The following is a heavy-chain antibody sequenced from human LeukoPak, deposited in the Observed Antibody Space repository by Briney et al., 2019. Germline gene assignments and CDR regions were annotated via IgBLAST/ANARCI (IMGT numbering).Heavy chain of an antibody. V-gene: IGHV4-59*08. D-gene: IGHD3-10*01. CDR2: IHYSGST. Sequence: PSETLSLTCAVYGGSFSGYYWNWIRQSPGKGLEWIGYIHYSGSTNYNPSLKSRVTISVDTSNNQFSLNLSSVTAADTAVYYCARRVLMSSAGVPDTWLDPWGQGTLVTVSS. J-gene: IGHJ5*02. CDR3: ARRVLMSSAGVPDTWLDP. CDR1: GGSFSGYY.